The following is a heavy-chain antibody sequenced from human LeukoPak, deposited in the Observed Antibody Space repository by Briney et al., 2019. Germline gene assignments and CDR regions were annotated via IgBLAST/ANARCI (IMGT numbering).Heavy chain of an antibody. CDR1: GGSISSSSYY. J-gene: IGHJ4*02. CDR3: ARDGHGGDSSGGIDY. V-gene: IGHV4-39*07. D-gene: IGHD3-22*01. Sequence: SETLSLTCTVCGGSISSSSYYWGWIRQPPGKGLEWIGSIYYSGSTYYNPSLKSRVTISVDKSKNQFSLKLSSVTAADTAVYYCARDGHGGDSSGGIDYWGQGTLVTVSS. CDR2: IYYSGST.